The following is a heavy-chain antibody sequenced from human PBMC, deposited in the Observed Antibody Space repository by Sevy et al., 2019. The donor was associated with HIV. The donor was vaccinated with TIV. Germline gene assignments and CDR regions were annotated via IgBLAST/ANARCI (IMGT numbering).Heavy chain of an antibody. D-gene: IGHD1-26*01. CDR2: IYSDGSK. CDR1: GFTVSSNY. V-gene: IGHV3-53*01. CDR3: AREGSGSYFDYYYGMDV. J-gene: IGHJ6*02. Sequence: GGSLRLSCAASGFTVSSNYMSWVRQAPGKGLEWVSVIYSDGSKYYADSVKGRFSISGDNSKNTQYLQMNGLRAEDTAVYYCAREGSGSYFDYYYGMDVWGQGTTVTVSS.